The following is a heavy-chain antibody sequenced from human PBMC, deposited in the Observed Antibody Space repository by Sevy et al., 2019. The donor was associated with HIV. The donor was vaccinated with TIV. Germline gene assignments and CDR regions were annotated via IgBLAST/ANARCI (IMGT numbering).Heavy chain of an antibody. Sequence: ASVKVSCKASGYIFKSYGMNWVRQAPGQGLEWMGYISGFNGDTNYAQKFQGRVTMTTDTSTTTAYMELRSLRSDDTAGYYCARGGIVVAGKAPDYWGQGTLVTVSS. D-gene: IGHD6-19*01. CDR3: ARGGIVVAGKAPDY. J-gene: IGHJ4*02. CDR1: GYIFKSYG. CDR2: ISGFNGDT. V-gene: IGHV1-18*01.